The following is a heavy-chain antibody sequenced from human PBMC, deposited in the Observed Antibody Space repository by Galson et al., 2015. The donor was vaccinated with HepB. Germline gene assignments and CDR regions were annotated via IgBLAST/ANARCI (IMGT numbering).Heavy chain of an antibody. J-gene: IGHJ1*01. CDR3: ARDPTPEAAAPEYFQH. CDR1: GFTFSDYY. Sequence: SLRLSCAASGFTFSDYYMSWIRQAPGKGLEWVSYISSSSSYTNYADSVKGRFTISRDNAKNSLYLQMNSLRAEDTAVYYCARDPTPEAAAPEYFQHWGQGTLVTVPS. D-gene: IGHD6-13*01. CDR2: ISSSSSYT. V-gene: IGHV3-11*06.